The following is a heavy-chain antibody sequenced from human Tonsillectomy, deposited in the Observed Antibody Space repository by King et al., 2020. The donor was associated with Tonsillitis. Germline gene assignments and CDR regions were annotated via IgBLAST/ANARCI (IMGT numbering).Heavy chain of an antibody. Sequence: VQLVESGGGLVQPGGSLRLSCAASGFTFSTYAMTWVRQAPGKGLEWVSAISGSGGSTYYADSGKGRFTISRDNSKNTLYLQMNSLRAEDTAVYYCARVGFTMIVMAPPDYWGQGTLVTVSS. CDR1: GFTFSTYA. J-gene: IGHJ4*02. CDR2: ISGSGGST. V-gene: IGHV3-23*04. D-gene: IGHD3-22*01. CDR3: ARVGFTMIVMAPPDY.